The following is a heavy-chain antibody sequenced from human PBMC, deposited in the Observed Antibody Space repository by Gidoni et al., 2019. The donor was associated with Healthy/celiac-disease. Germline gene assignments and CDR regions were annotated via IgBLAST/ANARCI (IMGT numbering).Heavy chain of an antibody. D-gene: IGHD1-26*01. CDR1: STSGMC. J-gene: IGHJ3*02. Sequence: STSGMCVSWIRQPPGKALEWLALIDWDDDKYYSTSLKTRLTISKDTSKNQVVLTMTNMDPVDTATYYCARIHNSGSYYGNPRSAFDIWGQGTMVTVSS. CDR2: IDWDDDK. CDR3: ARIHNSGSYYGNPRSAFDI. V-gene: IGHV2-70*01.